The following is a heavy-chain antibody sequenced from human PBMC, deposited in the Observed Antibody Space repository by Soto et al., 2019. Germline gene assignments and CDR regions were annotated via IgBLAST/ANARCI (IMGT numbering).Heavy chain of an antibody. V-gene: IGHV1-24*01. J-gene: IGHJ4*02. CDR1: GYTLTELS. Sequence: ASVKATSKVSGYTLTELSMHWVRQAPGKGLEWMGGFDPEDGETIYAQKFQGRVTMTEDTSTDTAYMELSSLRSEDTAVYYCATKLVTTYGSGYYFDYWGQGTPVTVSS. CDR3: ATKLVTTYGSGYYFDY. CDR2: FDPEDGET. D-gene: IGHD4-17*01.